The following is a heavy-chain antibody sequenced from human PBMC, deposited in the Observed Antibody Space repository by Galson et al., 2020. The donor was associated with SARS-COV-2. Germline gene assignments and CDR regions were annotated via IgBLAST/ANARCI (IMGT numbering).Heavy chain of an antibody. CDR3: ARLSFGQDSLDI. CDR2: IDPSDSYT. Sequence: GESLKISCPGSGYSYTTYWITWVRQMPGEGLELMGRIDPSDSYTFYSPSFQGHVTVSSDKSISTAYLQWSSLRASDTAMYYCARLSFGQDSLDIWGQGTMVTVSS. J-gene: IGHJ3*02. D-gene: IGHD3-3*01. V-gene: IGHV5-10-1*01. CDR1: GYSYTTYW.